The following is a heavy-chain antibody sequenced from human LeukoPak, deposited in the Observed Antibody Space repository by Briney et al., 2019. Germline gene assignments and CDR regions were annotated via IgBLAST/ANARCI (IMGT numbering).Heavy chain of an antibody. D-gene: IGHD3-3*01. V-gene: IGHV4-34*01. J-gene: IGHJ3*02. CDR3: ARPYYDFWSGYYGAFDI. Sequence: SETLSLTCAVYGGSFSGYSWSWIRQPPGKGLEWIGEINHSGSTNYNPSLKSRVTISVDTSKNQFSLKLSSVTAADTAVYYCARPYYDFWSGYYGAFDIWGQGTMVTVSS. CDR2: INHSGST. CDR1: GGSFSGYS.